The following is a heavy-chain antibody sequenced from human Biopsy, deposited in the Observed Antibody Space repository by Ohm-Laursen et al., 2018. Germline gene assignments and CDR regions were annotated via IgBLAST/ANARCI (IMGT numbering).Heavy chain of an antibody. Sequence: VSSVKVSCKASGYTFTSYDISWVRQAPGQGLEWMGWISPYNDKTSYPPKLQDRATMTADTSTNTAHMELRSLRSDDTAVYYCARVFCTSTTCYGLLDNWGQGTVVTVSS. V-gene: IGHV1-18*01. J-gene: IGHJ4*02. CDR3: ARVFCTSTTCYGLLDN. CDR1: GYTFTSYD. D-gene: IGHD2/OR15-2a*01. CDR2: ISPYNDKT.